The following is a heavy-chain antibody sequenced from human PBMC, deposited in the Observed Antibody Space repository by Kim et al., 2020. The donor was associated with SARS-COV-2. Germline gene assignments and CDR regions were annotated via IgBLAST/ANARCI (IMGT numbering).Heavy chain of an antibody. CDR1: GFTVGDYA. V-gene: IGHV3-49*04. J-gene: IGHJ6*02. D-gene: IGHD3-10*01. Sequence: GGSLRLSCAVSGFTVGDYAMTWVRQAPGKGLEWVGFIRSRGYGGTAEYAASVRGRFTISRDDSKSIAYLQMNSLKTEDTAVYYCTREKIDDVFGYYYYYGLDVWGRGTTVTVSS. CDR3: TREKIDDVFGYYYYYGLDV. CDR2: IRSRGYGGTA.